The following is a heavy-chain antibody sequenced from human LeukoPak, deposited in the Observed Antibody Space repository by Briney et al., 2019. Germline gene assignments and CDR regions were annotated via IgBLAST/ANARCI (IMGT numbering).Heavy chain of an antibody. V-gene: IGHV3-21*01. CDR1: GFTFSSYT. Sequence: GGSLRLSCAASGFTFSSYTMNWVRQAPGKGLEWVSSISTSSRYIYYADSVKGRFTISRDNAKNSLYLQMNSLRAEDTAVYYCARDREYYDYVWGSYRHTLPDAFDIWGQGTMVTVSS. CDR2: ISTSSRYI. J-gene: IGHJ3*02. D-gene: IGHD3-16*02. CDR3: ARDREYYDYVWGSYRHTLPDAFDI.